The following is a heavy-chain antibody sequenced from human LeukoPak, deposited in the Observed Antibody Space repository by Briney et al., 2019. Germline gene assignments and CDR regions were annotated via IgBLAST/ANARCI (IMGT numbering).Heavy chain of an antibody. Sequence: PSETLSLTCTVSGGSVSSGSYYWSWIRQPPGKGLEWIGYIYYSGSTNYNPSLKSRVTISVDTSKNQFSLKLSSVTAADTAVYYCARLENTQDIVVVPAASPNWFDPWGQGTLVTVSS. V-gene: IGHV4-61*01. J-gene: IGHJ5*02. CDR3: ARLENTQDIVVVPAASPNWFDP. CDR1: GGSVSSGSYY. CDR2: IYYSGST. D-gene: IGHD2-2*01.